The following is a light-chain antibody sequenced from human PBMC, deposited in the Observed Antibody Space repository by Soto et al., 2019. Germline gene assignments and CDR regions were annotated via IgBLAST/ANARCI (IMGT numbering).Light chain of an antibody. CDR3: QQYNNYLTWS. V-gene: IGKV1-5*01. J-gene: IGKJ1*01. CDR2: NAD. Sequence: DIPMTQSPSTLSASVGDRVTMTCRASQSISRWLAWFQQKPGKAPRMLIFNADTLERGVPSRFSGSGYGTEFTLSISSLKPDDFATYYCQQYNNYLTWSFGQGTKVEIK. CDR1: QSISRW.